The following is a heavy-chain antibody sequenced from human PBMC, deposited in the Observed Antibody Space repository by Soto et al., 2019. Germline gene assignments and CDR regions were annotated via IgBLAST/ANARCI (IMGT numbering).Heavy chain of an antibody. CDR3: ARAGDDSSGYYYSSY. CDR1: GGSISSGDYY. V-gene: IGHV4-30-4*01. J-gene: IGHJ4*02. D-gene: IGHD3-22*01. Sequence: QVQLQESGPGLVKPSQTLSLTCTVSGGSISSGDYYWSWIRQPPGKGLEWIGYIYYSGSTYYNPSLKSRVNISVDTSKNQFSLKLSSVTAADTAVYYCARAGDDSSGYYYSSYWGQGTLVTVSS. CDR2: IYYSGST.